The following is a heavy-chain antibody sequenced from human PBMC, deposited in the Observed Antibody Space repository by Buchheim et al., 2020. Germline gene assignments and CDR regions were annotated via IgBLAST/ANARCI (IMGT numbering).Heavy chain of an antibody. V-gene: IGHV4-39*01. Sequence: QLQLQESGPGLAKPSETLSLTCTVSGGTVSSSSYSGGWIRQPPGKGLEWIGSIYYSGSTSYNPSLKSRVTMSVATSKNQFSLKLSSVTAADTAVYYCVILTGYYLVDYWGQGTL. CDR1: GGTVSSSSYS. CDR2: IYYSGST. D-gene: IGHD3-9*01. J-gene: IGHJ4*02. CDR3: VILTGYYLVDY.